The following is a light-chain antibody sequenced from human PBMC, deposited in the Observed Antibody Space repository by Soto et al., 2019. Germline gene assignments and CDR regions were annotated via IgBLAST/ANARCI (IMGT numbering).Light chain of an antibody. CDR3: QLFCSSPLYT. Sequence: EIVLTQSPGTLSLSPGERATLSCRASQSVNSNYLAWYQQKPGQAPRLLMSGASNRATGIPDRFSGSGSATNLTPTISRREPEDFAVYYCQLFCSSPLYTFGQGTKLEIK. V-gene: IGKV3-20*01. CDR2: GAS. J-gene: IGKJ2*01. CDR1: QSVNSNY.